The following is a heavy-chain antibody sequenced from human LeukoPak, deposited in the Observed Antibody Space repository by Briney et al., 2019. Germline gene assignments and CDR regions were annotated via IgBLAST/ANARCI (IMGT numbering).Heavy chain of an antibody. D-gene: IGHD6-19*01. CDR2: IKQDGSEK. V-gene: IGHV3-7*01. CDR1: GFTFSSYW. J-gene: IGHJ4*02. Sequence: GGSLRLSCAASGFTFSSYWMSWVRQAPGKGLEWVDNIKQDGSEKYYVDSVKGRFTISRDNSKNTLYLQMNSLRAEDTAVYFCARILSSAWGELGYWGQGTLVTVSS. CDR3: ARILSSAWGELGY.